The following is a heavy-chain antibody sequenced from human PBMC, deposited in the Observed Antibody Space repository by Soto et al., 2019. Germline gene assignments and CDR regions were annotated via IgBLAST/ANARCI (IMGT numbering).Heavy chain of an antibody. D-gene: IGHD4-17*01. CDR3: TTPSNDYGDAFDI. CDR1: GFTFSNAW. CDR2: IKSKTDGGTT. V-gene: IGHV3-15*01. Sequence: GGSLRLSCAASGFTFSNAWMSWVRQAPGKGLGWVGRIKSKTDGGTTDYAAPVKGRFTISRDDSKNTLYLQMNSLKTEDTAVYYCTTPSNDYGDAFDIWGQGTMVTVSS. J-gene: IGHJ3*02.